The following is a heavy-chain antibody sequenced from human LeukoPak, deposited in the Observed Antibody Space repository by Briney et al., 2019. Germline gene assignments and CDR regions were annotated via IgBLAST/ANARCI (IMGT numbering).Heavy chain of an antibody. D-gene: IGHD3-22*01. Sequence: GGSLRLSCAASGFTFSNYWMSWVRQAPGKGLEWVANIKQDRSEKYYVDSVKGRFTISRDNAKNSLYLQMNSLRAEDTAVYYCARDASRITMIVVVIGAFDIWGQGTMVTVSS. CDR1: GFTFSNYW. V-gene: IGHV3-7*01. J-gene: IGHJ3*02. CDR3: ARDASRITMIVVVIGAFDI. CDR2: IKQDRSEK.